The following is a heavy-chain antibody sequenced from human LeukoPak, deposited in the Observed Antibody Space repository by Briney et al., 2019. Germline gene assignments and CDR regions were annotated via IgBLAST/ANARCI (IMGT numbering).Heavy chain of an antibody. J-gene: IGHJ4*02. Sequence: GRSLRLSCAASGFTFDDHAMHWVRQAPGKGLEWVSGISWNSGSIGYADSVKGRFTISRDNAKNSLYLQMNSLRAEDTALYYCAKTRSGYNFDYWGQGTLVTVSS. V-gene: IGHV3-9*01. CDR2: ISWNSGSI. CDR1: GFTFDDHA. CDR3: AKTRSGYNFDY. D-gene: IGHD3-22*01.